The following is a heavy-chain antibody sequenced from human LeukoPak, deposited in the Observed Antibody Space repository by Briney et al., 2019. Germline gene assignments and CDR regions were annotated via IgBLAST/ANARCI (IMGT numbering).Heavy chain of an antibody. CDR1: GFTFSSYA. CDR2: ISGSGGST. CDR3: ASVIAVAGLFDY. J-gene: IGHJ4*02. D-gene: IGHD6-19*01. Sequence: TGGSLRLSXAASGFTFSSYAMSWVRQAPGKGLEWVSAISGSGGSTYYADSVKGRFTISRGNSKNTLYLQMNSLRAEDTAVYYCASVIAVAGLFDYWGQGTLVTVSS. V-gene: IGHV3-23*01.